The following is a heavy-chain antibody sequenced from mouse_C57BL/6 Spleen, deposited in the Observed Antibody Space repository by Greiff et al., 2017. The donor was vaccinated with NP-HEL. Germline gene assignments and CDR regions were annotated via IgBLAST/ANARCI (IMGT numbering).Heavy chain of an antibody. CDR3: SNYDYDGDYYAMDY. Sequence: VQLQQSGAELVRPGASVKLSCTASGFNIKDYYMHWVKQRPEQGLEWIGRIDPEDGDTEYAPKFQGKATMTADTSSNTAYLQLSSLTSEDTAVYYCSNYDYDGDYYAMDYGGQGTSVTVSS. V-gene: IGHV14-1*01. J-gene: IGHJ4*01. D-gene: IGHD2-4*01. CDR2: IDPEDGDT. CDR1: GFNIKDYY.